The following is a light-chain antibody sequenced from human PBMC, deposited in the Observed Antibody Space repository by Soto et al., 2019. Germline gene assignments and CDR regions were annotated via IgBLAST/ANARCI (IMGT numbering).Light chain of an antibody. V-gene: IGLV2-8*01. J-gene: IGLJ3*02. CDR1: SSDVGGYNY. CDR3: SSYAGSNNLV. CDR2: EVS. Sequence: QAVVTQPPSASGSPGHSVTISCTGTSSDVGGYNYVSWYQQHPGKAPKLMIYEVSKRPSGVPDRFSGSKSGNTASLTVSGLQAEDEADYYCSSYAGSNNLVFGGGTKLTVL.